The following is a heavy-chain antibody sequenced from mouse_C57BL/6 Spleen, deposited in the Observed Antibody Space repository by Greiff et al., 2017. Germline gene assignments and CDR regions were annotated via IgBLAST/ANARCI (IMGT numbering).Heavy chain of an antibody. J-gene: IGHJ2*01. CDR3: ANTVSSLYFDD. Sequence: VHLVESGAELARPGASVKMSCKASGYTFTSYTMHWVKQRPGQGLEWIGYINPSSGYTKYNQKFKDKATLTADKSSSTAYMQLSSLTSEDSAVYYCANTVSSLYFDDWGQGTTLTVSS. CDR2: INPSSGYT. D-gene: IGHD6-2*01. V-gene: IGHV1-4*01. CDR1: GYTFTSYT.